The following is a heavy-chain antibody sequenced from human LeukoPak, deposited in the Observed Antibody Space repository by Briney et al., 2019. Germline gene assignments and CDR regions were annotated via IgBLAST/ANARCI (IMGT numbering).Heavy chain of an antibody. CDR2: FTGSGGST. D-gene: IGHD3-22*01. J-gene: IGHJ3*02. CDR1: GFTFSNYA. V-gene: IGHV3-23*01. CDR3: AKDVKENYYDSSGTSPAFDI. Sequence: PGGSLRLSCAASGFTFSNYAVGWVSQAPGKGLEWVSTFTGSGGSTYYADSVKGRFTISRDNSKNTLYLQMNSLRAEDTAVYYCAKDVKENYYDSSGTSPAFDIWGQGTMVTVSS.